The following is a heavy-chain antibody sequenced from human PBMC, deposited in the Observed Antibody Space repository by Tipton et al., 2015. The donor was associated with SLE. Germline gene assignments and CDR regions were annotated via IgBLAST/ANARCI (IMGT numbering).Heavy chain of an antibody. CDR1: GFSISRGYY. CDR2: IYYSGST. CDR3: ARRRQLGLYSYYMDV. J-gene: IGHJ6*03. Sequence: TLSLTCAVSGFSISRGYYWSWIRQPPGKGLEWIGVIYYSGSTNYNPSLKSRVTISVDRSKKQFSLNLNSVTAADTAVYYCARRRQLGLYSYYMDVWGKGTTVIVSS. D-gene: IGHD6-6*01. V-gene: IGHV4-61*01.